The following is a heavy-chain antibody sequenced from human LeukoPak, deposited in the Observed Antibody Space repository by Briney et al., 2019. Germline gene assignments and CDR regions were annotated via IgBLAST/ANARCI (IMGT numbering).Heavy chain of an antibody. D-gene: IGHD3-22*01. Sequence: SETLSLTCTVSGVSISSGDYYWSWIRQPPGKGLEWIVYTYYSGSTYYNPSLKSRVTISVYTSKNQFSLKLSSVAAADTAVYYCARPYYYDSRIDPWGQGTRVTVSS. J-gene: IGHJ5*02. CDR3: ARPYYYDSRIDP. CDR2: TYYSGST. CDR1: GVSISSGDYY. V-gene: IGHV4-30-4*01.